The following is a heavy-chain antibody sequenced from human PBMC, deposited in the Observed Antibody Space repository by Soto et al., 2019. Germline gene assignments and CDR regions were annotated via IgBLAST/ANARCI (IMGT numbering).Heavy chain of an antibody. Sequence: ASVKVSCKASGYTFTTYGISWVRQAPGEGLEWLGWINTHNGNTNYAQNLQGRVFMTADTSTNTAYMELRSLRAEDTAVYYCARDMGLPYSSSGDGMDVWGQGTTVTVSS. CDR3: ARDMGLPYSSSGDGMDV. D-gene: IGHD6-13*01. CDR2: INTHNGNT. CDR1: GYTFTTYG. V-gene: IGHV1-18*01. J-gene: IGHJ6*02.